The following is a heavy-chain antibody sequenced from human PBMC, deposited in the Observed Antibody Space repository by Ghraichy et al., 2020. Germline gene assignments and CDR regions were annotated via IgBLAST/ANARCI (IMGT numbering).Heavy chain of an antibody. V-gene: IGHV1-2*02. J-gene: IGHJ1*01. CDR3: AREAIAAAGVREYFQH. Sequence: VKVSCKASGYTFTGYYMHWVRQAPGQGLEWMGWINPNSGGTNYAQKFQGRVTMTRDTSISTAYMELSRLRSDDTAVYYCAREAIAAAGVREYFQHWGQGTLVTVSS. CDR1: GYTFTGYY. CDR2: INPNSGGT. D-gene: IGHD6-13*01.